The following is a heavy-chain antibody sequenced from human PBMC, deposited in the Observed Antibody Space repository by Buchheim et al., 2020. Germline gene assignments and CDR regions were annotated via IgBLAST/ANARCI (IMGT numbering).Heavy chain of an antibody. J-gene: IGHJ2*01. D-gene: IGHD5-12*01. CDR2: INSDGSST. V-gene: IGHV3-74*01. Sequence: EVQLVESGGGLVQPGGSLRLSCAASGFTFSSYWMHWVRQAPGKGLVWVSRINSDGSSTSYADSVKGRFPISGDNAKNTLYLQMNRLRAEVTAVYYCAREPSPWPHWYFDLWGRGTLFTVSS. CDR3: AREPSPWPHWYFDL. CDR1: GFTFSSYW.